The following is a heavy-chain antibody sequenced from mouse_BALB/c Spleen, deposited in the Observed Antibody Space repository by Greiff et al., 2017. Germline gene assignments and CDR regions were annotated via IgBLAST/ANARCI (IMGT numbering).Heavy chain of an antibody. V-gene: IGHV1-39*01. Sequence: EVQLVESGPELEKPGASVKISCTASGYSFTGYNMNWVKQSNGKSLEWIGNIDPYYGGTSYNQKFKGKATLTVDKSSSTAYMQLKSLTSEDSAVYYCARRGLRLQAMDYWGQGTSVTVSS. J-gene: IGHJ4*01. CDR1: GYSFTGYN. CDR3: ARRGLRLQAMDY. CDR2: IDPYYGGT. D-gene: IGHD1-2*01.